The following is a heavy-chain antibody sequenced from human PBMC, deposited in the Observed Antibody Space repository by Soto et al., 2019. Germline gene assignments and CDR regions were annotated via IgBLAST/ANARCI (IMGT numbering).Heavy chain of an antibody. CDR1: GFTVSNNY. CDR2: IYSGGTS. CDR3: ARAGTRPYFYYGMDV. D-gene: IGHD1-1*01. Sequence: PWGSLRLSCAASGFTVSNNYMSWVRQAPGEGLEWVSVIYSGGTSYYADSVKGRFTISRDNSKNTLYLQMNSLRAEDTAVYYCARAGTRPYFYYGMDVWGQGTTVTVSS. V-gene: IGHV3-53*01. J-gene: IGHJ6*02.